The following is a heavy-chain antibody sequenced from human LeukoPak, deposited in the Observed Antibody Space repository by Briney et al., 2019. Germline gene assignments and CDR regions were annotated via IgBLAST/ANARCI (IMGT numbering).Heavy chain of an antibody. D-gene: IGHD3-9*01. V-gene: IGHV1-18*01. Sequence: ASVKVSCKASGYTFTSYGISWVRQAPGQGLEWMGWISAYNGNTNYAQKLQGRVTMTTDTSTSTAYMELRSLRSDDTAVHYCARDARDILTGYLPHGDYWGQGTLVTVSS. CDR2: ISAYNGNT. CDR1: GYTFTSYG. J-gene: IGHJ4*02. CDR3: ARDARDILTGYLPHGDY.